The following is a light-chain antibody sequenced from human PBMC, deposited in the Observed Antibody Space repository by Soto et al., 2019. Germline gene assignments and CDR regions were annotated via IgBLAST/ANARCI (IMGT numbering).Light chain of an antibody. Sequence: QSALTQPASVSGSPGQSITISCTGTGSDVGFSKFVSWQQQHPGKAPKLIIYEVSDRPSGVSNRFSGSKSGNTASLTISGLQDEDEADYYCSSYTSSTTRVVGGGTKLTVL. J-gene: IGLJ3*02. V-gene: IGLV2-14*01. CDR2: EVS. CDR1: GSDVGFSKF. CDR3: SSYTSSTTRV.